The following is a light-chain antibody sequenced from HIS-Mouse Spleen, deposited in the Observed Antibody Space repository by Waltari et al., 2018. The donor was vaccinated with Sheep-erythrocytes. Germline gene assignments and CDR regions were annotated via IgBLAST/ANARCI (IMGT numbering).Light chain of an antibody. Sequence: DLQMTQSPSSLSASVGDRVTITCRASQGISRYLNWYQQKPGKAPKLLSYAASSLQSVVPSRFSGSESETDFTLTSSSLQPEDFDTDYCRQSYSTPPLTFSGGTKVEIK. J-gene: IGKJ4*02. V-gene: IGKV1-39*01. CDR1: QGISRY. CDR3: RQSYSTPPLT. CDR2: AAS.